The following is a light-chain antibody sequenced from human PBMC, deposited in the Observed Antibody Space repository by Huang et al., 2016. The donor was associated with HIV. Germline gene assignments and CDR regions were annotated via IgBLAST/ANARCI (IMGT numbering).Light chain of an antibody. J-gene: IGKJ3*01. Sequence: EIVLTQSTATLSLSPGERATLSSRASQSVRPYVAWYQQKPGQAPRLLNYYASNRSTGIPARVSRSGSGTDFTLTISSREPEDFAVYYCQQRSNWPPVTFGPGTKVDIK. CDR2: YAS. V-gene: IGKV3-11*01. CDR1: QSVRPY. CDR3: QQRSNWPPVT.